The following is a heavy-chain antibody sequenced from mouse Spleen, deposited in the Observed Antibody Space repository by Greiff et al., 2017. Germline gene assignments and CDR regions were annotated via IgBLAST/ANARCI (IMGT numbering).Heavy chain of an antibody. CDR1: GFTFSSFG. D-gene: IGHD2-1*01. J-gene: IGHJ4*01. Sequence: EVKVVESGGGLVQPGGSRKLSCAASGFTFSSFGMHWVRQAPEKGLEWVAYISSGSSTIYYADTVKGRFTISRDNPKNTLFLQMTSLRSEDTAMYYCARGNYAYAMDYWGQGTSVTVSS. CDR2: ISSGSSTI. CDR3: ARGNYAYAMDY. V-gene: IGHV5-17*02.